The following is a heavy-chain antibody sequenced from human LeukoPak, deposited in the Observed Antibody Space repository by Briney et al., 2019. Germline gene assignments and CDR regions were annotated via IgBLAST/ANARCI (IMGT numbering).Heavy chain of an antibody. Sequence: GGSLRLSCAASGFTFSSYAMSWVRQAPGKGLEWVSVISGSGGSKYSADSVKGRLTISRDNSKNTLYLQMNSLRAEDTAIYYCAKDFGSPGNIWGQGTMVTVSS. D-gene: IGHD1-26*01. V-gene: IGHV3-23*01. CDR2: ISGSGGSK. CDR1: GFTFSSYA. J-gene: IGHJ3*02. CDR3: AKDFGSPGNI.